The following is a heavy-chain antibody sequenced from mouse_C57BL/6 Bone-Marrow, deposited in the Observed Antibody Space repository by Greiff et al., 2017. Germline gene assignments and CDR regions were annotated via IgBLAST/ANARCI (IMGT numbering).Heavy chain of an antibody. Sequence: QVQLQQPGAELVRPGSSVKLSCTASGYTFTSYWMAWVKQRPGQGLEWIVNIYPSDSDTHYTQKFKDKVTLTVDKSTSTAYMQLSSRTSEDSAVYYSARGGSSFFDYWGQGTTLTLSA. V-gene: IGHV1-61*01. CDR1: GYTFTSYW. D-gene: IGHD1-1*01. CDR3: ARGGSSFFDY. J-gene: IGHJ2*01. CDR2: IYPSDSDT.